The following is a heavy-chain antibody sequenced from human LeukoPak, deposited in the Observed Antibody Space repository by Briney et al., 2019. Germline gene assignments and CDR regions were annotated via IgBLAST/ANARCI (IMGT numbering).Heavy chain of an antibody. J-gene: IGHJ3*02. CDR2: IYYSGST. V-gene: IGHV4-59*01. CDR1: GGSISSYY. D-gene: IGHD3-3*01. Sequence: SETLSLTCTVSGGSISSYYWSWIRQPPGKGLEWIGYIYYSGSTNYNPSLKSRVTISVDTSKNQFSLKLSSVTAADTAVYYCARGHPARLWVIGVGGAFDIWGQGTMVTVSS. CDR3: ARGHPARLWVIGVGGAFDI.